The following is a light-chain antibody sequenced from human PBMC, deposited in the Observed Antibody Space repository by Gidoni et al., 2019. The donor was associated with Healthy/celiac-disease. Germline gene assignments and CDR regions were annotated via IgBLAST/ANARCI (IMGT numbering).Light chain of an antibody. CDR1: QSISSY. Sequence: DIQMTQSPSSLSASVGDRVTITCRASQSISSYLNWYQQKPGKAPKLLIYAASSLQSGVPSRFSGSGSGTDFTLTISSLQPEDFATYYCQQCYSTPDFGGXTKVEIK. CDR3: QQCYSTPD. V-gene: IGKV1-39*01. CDR2: AAS. J-gene: IGKJ4*01.